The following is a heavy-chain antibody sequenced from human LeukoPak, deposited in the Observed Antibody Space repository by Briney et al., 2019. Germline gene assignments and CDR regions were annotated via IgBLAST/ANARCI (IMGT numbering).Heavy chain of an antibody. CDR1: GFTFSSYE. CDR2: ISSSGSTI. Sequence: GGSLRLSCAASGFTFSSYEKNWVRQAPGKGLEWVSYISSSGSTIYYADSVKGRFTISRDNAKNSLYLQMNSLRAEDTAAYYCARECGYSYVDWGQGTLVTVSS. J-gene: IGHJ4*02. CDR3: ARECGYSYVD. D-gene: IGHD5-18*01. V-gene: IGHV3-48*03.